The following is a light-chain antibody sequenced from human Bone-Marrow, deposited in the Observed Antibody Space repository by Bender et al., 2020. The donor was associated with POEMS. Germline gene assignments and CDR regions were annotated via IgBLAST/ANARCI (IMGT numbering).Light chain of an antibody. J-gene: IGLJ3*02. CDR1: KLGDRY. CDR2: EDD. Sequence: SYELTQPPSVSVSPGQTASITCSGDKLGDRYACWYQQKPGQSPALVIYEDDKRPSGVPDRFSGSKSGTSASLAITGLQSDDEAIYFCVAWDASLNGWVFGGGTKLTVL. CDR3: VAWDASLNGWV. V-gene: IGLV3-1*01.